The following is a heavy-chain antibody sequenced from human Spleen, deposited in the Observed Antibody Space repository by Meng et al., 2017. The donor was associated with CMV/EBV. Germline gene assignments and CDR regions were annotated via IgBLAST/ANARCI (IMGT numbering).Heavy chain of an antibody. V-gene: IGHV3-74*01. Sequence: GGSLRLSCAASGFTFSSYWMRWVRQAPGKGLVCISRINSDGSSTSYADSVKGRFTISRDNAKNTLYLQMNSLRAEDTAVYYCARLLDSRPGVVIAMQNYYYYGMDVWGQGTTVTVSS. CDR2: INSDGSST. J-gene: IGHJ6*02. CDR3: ARLLDSRPGVVIAMQNYYYYGMDV. D-gene: IGHD2-21*01. CDR1: GFTFSSYW.